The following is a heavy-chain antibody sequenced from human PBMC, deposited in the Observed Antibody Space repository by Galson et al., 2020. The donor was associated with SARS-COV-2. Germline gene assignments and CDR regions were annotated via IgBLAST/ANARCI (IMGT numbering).Heavy chain of an antibody. D-gene: IGHD5-18*01. CDR1: GFTVSSNY. CDR3: ARVGGYRNGMDV. CDR2: IYSGGST. V-gene: IGHV3-53*01. Sequence: QLGESLKISCAASGFTVSSNYMSWVRQAPGKGLEWVSVIYSGGSTYYADSVKGRFTISRDNSKNTLYLQMNSLRAEDTAVYYCARVGGYRNGMDVWGQGTTVTVSS. J-gene: IGHJ6*02.